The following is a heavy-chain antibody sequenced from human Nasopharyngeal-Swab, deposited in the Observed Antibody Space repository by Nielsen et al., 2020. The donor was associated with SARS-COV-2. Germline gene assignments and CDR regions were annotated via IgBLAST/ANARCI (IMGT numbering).Heavy chain of an antibody. CDR2: INPNSGGT. J-gene: IGHJ5*02. D-gene: IGHD2-8*01. CDR1: GYTFIGYY. V-gene: IGHV1-2*06. Sequence: ASVKVSCKASGYTFIGYYMHWVRQAPGQGLEWMGRINPNSGGTNYAQKFQGRVTMTRDTSISTAYMELSRLRSDDTAVYYCARGGIVLMMYAISAQNWFDPWGQGTLVTVSS. CDR3: ARGGIVLMMYAISAQNWFDP.